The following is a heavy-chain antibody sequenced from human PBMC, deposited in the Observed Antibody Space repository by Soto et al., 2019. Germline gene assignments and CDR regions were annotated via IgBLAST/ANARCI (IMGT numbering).Heavy chain of an antibody. Sequence: ASVKVSCKASGFTFTSSAFQWVRQARGQRLEWIGWIAVGSGCTNYAQRFQDRVTLTRDMSTATTYMELGRLTSEDTAIYYCAADATAWQQMVPSDYWGQGTPVTVSS. V-gene: IGHV1-58*01. D-gene: IGHD2-8*01. CDR2: IAVGSGCT. CDR3: AADATAWQQMVPSDY. CDR1: GFTFTSSA. J-gene: IGHJ4*02.